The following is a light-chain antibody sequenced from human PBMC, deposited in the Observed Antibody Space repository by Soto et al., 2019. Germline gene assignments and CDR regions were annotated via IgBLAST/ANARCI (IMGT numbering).Light chain of an antibody. CDR2: DAS. J-gene: IGKJ3*01. V-gene: IGKV1-5*01. CDR3: QHYSFRLS. CDR1: QGISRW. Sequence: IQLTQSPSSLSASVGARVTITCQASQGISRWLAWYQQKPGEAPKILIYDASTLESGVPSRFSGSGSGTEFTLTITSLTPGDFATYFCQHYSFRLSFGPGTKVDIK.